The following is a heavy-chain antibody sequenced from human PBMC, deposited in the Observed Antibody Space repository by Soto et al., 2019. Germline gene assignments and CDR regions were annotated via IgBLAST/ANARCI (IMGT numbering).Heavy chain of an antibody. CDR1: GYTFTNYG. J-gene: IGHJ6*01. Sequence: ASVKASCKASGYTFTNYGINWVRQAPGQGLEWMGWVSAYNGERSYAQNVQDRITMTPDTSTSTPYMELRSLRSDDTAVYYFSRGCNTPASGDVRGQRTSVTVSS. V-gene: IGHV1-18*01. CDR3: SRGCNTPASGDV. CDR2: VSAYNGER. D-gene: IGHD2-2*01.